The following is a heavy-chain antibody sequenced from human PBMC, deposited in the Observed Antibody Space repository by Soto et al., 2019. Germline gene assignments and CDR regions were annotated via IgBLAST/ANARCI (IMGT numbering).Heavy chain of an antibody. CDR1: GFTFRTYA. V-gene: IGHV3-23*01. Sequence: GGSMGLSCAASGFTFRTYAMSWVRQAPGKGLEWVSAISGSGGSTYYADSVKGRFTISRDNSKNTLYLHMNSLRAEDTAVYYCAKDDGSGWYFGPWGQGTLVTVSS. CDR2: ISGSGGST. CDR3: AKDDGSGWYFGP. J-gene: IGHJ4*02. D-gene: IGHD6-19*01.